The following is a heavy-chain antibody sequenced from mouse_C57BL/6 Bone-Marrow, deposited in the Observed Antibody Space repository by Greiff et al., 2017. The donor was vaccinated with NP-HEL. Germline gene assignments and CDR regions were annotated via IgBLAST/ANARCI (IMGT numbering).Heavy chain of an antibody. CDR2: INPGSGGT. V-gene: IGHV1-54*01. CDR3: ARCPLITTVVAFDY. Sequence: VQLQQSGAELVRPGTSVKVSCKASGYAFTNYLIEWVKQRPGQGLEWIGVINPGSGGTNYNEKFKGKATLTADKSSSTAYMQLSSLTSEDSAVYFCARCPLITTVVAFDYWGQGTTLTVSS. D-gene: IGHD1-1*01. J-gene: IGHJ2*01. CDR1: GYAFTNYL.